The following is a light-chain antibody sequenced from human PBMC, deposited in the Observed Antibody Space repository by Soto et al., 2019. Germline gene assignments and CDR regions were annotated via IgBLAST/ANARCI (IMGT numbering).Light chain of an antibody. Sequence: EIVLTQSPGTLSLSPGERATLSCRASQSVSSSYLAWYQQKPGQAPRLLIYGASTRATGIPDRFSGDGSVTHFTLTISRLEAEDFVMYYCQQYGSSPITFGQGTRLENK. CDR2: GAS. J-gene: IGKJ5*01. CDR3: QQYGSSPIT. V-gene: IGKV3-20*01. CDR1: QSVSSSY.